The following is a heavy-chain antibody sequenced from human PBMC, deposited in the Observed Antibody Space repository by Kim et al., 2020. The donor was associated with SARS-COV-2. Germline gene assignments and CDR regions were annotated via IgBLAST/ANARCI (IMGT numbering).Heavy chain of an antibody. CDR1: GGSISSSSYY. CDR3: ARSGYSSSWYDLVVDY. D-gene: IGHD6-13*01. V-gene: IGHV4-39*01. J-gene: IGHJ4*02. CDR2: IYYSGST. Sequence: SETLSLTCTVSGGSISSSSYYWGWIRQPPGKGLEWIGSIYYSGSTYYNPSLKSRVTISVDTSKNQFSLKLSSVTAADTAVYYCARSGYSSSWYDLVVDYWGQGTLVTVSS.